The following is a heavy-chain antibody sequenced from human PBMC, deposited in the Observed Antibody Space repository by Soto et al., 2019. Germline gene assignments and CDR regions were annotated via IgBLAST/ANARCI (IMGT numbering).Heavy chain of an antibody. CDR2: ISAYNGNT. CDR3: ARDRGVAPPVAGNSHYYYYMDV. J-gene: IGHJ6*03. V-gene: IGHV1-18*01. Sequence: ASVKVSCKASGYSFTNYGITWVRQAPGQGFEWMGWISAYNGNTKYAQKLQGRVTMTTDASTSTAYLELRSLTSDDTAVYYCARDRGVAPPVAGNSHYYYYMDVWGKGTTVTVSS. CDR1: GYSFTNYG. D-gene: IGHD6-19*01.